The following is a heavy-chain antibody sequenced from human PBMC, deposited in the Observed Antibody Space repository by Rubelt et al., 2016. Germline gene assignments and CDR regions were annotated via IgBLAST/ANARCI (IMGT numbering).Heavy chain of an antibody. CDR1: GGSFSSFRGYF. V-gene: IGHV4-34*01. D-gene: IGHD1-1*01. CDR2: ITASGTT. CDR3: ARGGNWKFDC. J-gene: IGHJ4*02. Sequence: QEQLHQWGAGLLKPSETLSLTCGYGGSFSSFRGYFWTWIRQTPGKGLEWIGDITASGTTNYNPSLKRRVTTSVDKSKNQFSLDRSAVTAADTAVYYCARGGNWKFDCWGQGTLVTVSS.